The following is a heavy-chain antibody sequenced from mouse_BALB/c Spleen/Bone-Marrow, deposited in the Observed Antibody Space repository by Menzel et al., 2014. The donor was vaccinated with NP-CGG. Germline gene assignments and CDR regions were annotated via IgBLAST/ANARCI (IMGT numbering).Heavy chain of an antibody. CDR3: ARLGYYGCFAY. CDR1: GFDFSSYW. D-gene: IGHD2-3*01. J-gene: IGHJ3*01. CDR2: INPDSNTI. V-gene: IGHV4-1*02. Sequence: EVKLLESGGGLVQPGGSLKLSCAASGFDFSSYWMSWVRQAPGKGLEWIGEINPDSNTINYTPSLKDKFIISRDNAKNPLYLQMSKVRSEDTALYYCARLGYYGCFAYWGQGTLVTVSA.